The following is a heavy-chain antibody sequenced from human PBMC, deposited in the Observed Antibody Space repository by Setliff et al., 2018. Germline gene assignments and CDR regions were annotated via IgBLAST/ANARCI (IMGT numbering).Heavy chain of an antibody. CDR2: INSDGSST. CDR3: ARDGHNVYYFDY. V-gene: IGHV3-74*01. CDR1: GFSFSNYW. J-gene: IGHJ4*02. Sequence: GGSLRLSCAASGFSFSNYWVHWVRQAPGKGLVWVSRINSDGSSTNYADSVKGQFTVSRDNAKNTLYLQMNSLRAEDTAVYYCARDGHNVYYFDYWGQGTLVTVSS. D-gene: IGHD1-1*01.